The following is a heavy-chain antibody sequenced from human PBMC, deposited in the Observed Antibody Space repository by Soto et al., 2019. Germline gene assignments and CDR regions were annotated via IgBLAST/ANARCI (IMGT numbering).Heavy chain of an antibody. CDR1: GYTFTNYG. J-gene: IGHJ4*02. D-gene: IGHD3-3*01. Sequence: QVQLVQSGVEVKKPGASVKVSCKASGYTFTNYGITWVRQAPGQGLEWLGWISAYNGNTNYAQKFQGRVTMTTDTSTSTAYMDVRSLRADDTAVYYCARGGRFAVADTDYWGQGTLLTVSS. V-gene: IGHV1-18*01. CDR3: ARGGRFAVADTDY. CDR2: ISAYNGNT.